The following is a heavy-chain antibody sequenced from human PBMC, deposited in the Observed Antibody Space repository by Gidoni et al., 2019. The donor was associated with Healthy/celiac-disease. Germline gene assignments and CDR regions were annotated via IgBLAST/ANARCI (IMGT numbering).Heavy chain of an antibody. D-gene: IGHD6-19*01. CDR1: GYTFTSYY. J-gene: IGHJ3*02. CDR3: ARASGYSSGWYQVDAFDI. Sequence: VQLVQSGAEVKKPGASVKVSCKASGYTFTSYYMHWVRQAPGQGLECMGIINPSGGSTSYAQKFQGRVTMTRDTSTSTVYMELSSLRSEDTAVYYCARASGYSSGWYQVDAFDIWGQGTMVTVSS. CDR2: INPSGGST. V-gene: IGHV1-46*03.